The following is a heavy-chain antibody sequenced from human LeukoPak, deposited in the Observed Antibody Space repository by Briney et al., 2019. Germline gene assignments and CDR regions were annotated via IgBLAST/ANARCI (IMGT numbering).Heavy chain of an antibody. J-gene: IGHJ5*02. V-gene: IGHV1-2*02. CDR2: INPNSGGT. CDR1: GYTFTGYY. Sequence: SVKVSCKASGYTFTGYYMHWVRQAPGQGLEWMGWINPNSGGTNYAQKFQGRVTMTRDTSISTAYMELSRLRSDDTAVYYCARDRGVRYQLNNWFDPWGQGTLVTVSS. CDR3: ARDRGVRYQLNNWFDP. D-gene: IGHD2-2*01.